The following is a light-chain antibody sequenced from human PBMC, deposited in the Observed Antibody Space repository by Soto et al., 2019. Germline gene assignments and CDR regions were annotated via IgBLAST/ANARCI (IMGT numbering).Light chain of an antibody. J-gene: IGLJ2*01. V-gene: IGLV2-14*01. CDR3: SSYTSSSTYVV. Sequence: QSALTQPASVSGSPGQSITISCTGTSSDIGGYNYVSWYQQHPGKAPKLMTYDVSNRPSGVSNRFSGSKSGNTASLTISGPQAEDEADYYCSSYTSSSTYVVFGGGTKVTVL. CDR1: SSDIGGYNY. CDR2: DVS.